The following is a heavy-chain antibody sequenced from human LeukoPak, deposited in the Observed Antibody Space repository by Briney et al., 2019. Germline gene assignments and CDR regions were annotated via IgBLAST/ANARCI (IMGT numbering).Heavy chain of an antibody. Sequence: GGSLRLSCAASGFTVSSNYMSWVRQAPGKGLEWVSVIYSGGSTFYADSVRGRFTISRDNSKNTLYLQMNSLRAEDTAVYYCARGGSYLSAFDIWGQGTMVTVSS. J-gene: IGHJ3*02. V-gene: IGHV3-53*01. CDR2: IYSGGST. D-gene: IGHD1-26*01. CDR3: ARGGSYLSAFDI. CDR1: GFTVSSNY.